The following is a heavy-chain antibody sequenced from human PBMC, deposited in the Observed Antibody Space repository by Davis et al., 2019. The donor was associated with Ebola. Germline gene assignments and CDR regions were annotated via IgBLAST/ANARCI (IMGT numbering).Heavy chain of an antibody. CDR2: ISGSGGST. CDR3: AKDDKFASVGPRGVDH. Sequence: GESLKIPCTASGFTFGDYAMSWFRQAPGKGLEWVSAISGSGGSTYYADSVKGRFTISRDNSKKTLYLQMSSLRLEDTAVYFCAKDDKFASVGPRGVDHWGQGTLVIVSS. J-gene: IGHJ4*02. CDR1: GFTFGDYA. V-gene: IGHV3-23*01. D-gene: IGHD3-10*01.